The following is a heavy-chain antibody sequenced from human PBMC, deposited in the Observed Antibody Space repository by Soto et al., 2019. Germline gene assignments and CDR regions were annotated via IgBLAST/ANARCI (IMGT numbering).Heavy chain of an antibody. Sequence: QLQLQESGPGLVKPSETLSLTCTVSGGSISSSSYYWGWIRQPPGKGLEWIGSIYYSGSTYYNPSLKSRVTISVDTSKNQFSLKLSSVTAADTAVYYCARCSISGWYVIYYFDYWGQGTLVTVSS. CDR2: IYYSGST. V-gene: IGHV4-39*01. CDR3: ARCSISGWYVIYYFDY. CDR1: GGSISSSSYY. J-gene: IGHJ4*02. D-gene: IGHD6-19*01.